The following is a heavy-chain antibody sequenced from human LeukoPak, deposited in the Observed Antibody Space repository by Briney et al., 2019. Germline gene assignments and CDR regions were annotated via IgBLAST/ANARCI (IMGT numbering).Heavy chain of an antibody. J-gene: IGHJ4*02. V-gene: IGHV3-23*01. CDR2: ISASGGIT. CDR1: GFTFNNYD. D-gene: IGHD3-3*01. CDR3: AKALSDFWRAQNE. Sequence: GGSLRLSCTVSGFTFNNYDISWARHARGKGLEWGSDISASGGITDYADSVKGRFTISRDNSKNTQHLQMNSLRAEDTAIYYCAKALSDFWRAQNEWGQGTLVTVSS.